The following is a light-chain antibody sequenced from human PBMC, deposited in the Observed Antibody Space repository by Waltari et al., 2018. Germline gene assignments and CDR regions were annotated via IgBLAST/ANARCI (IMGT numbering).Light chain of an antibody. J-gene: IGLJ1*01. CDR1: SSDVCGYTH. CDR3: CSYAGSYTYV. Sequence: QSALPPPPSVSGSPGPSVPLSRTGTSSDVCGYTHVSWYQQHPGKAPKLMIYDVSNRPSGVPDRFSGSKSGDTASLTIAGLQAEDEADYYCCSYAGSYTYVFGTGTKVTVL. CDR2: DVS. V-gene: IGLV2-11*01.